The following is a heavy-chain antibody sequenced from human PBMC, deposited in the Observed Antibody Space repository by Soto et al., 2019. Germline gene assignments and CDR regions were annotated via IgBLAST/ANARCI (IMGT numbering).Heavy chain of an antibody. CDR2: ISISQNYK. J-gene: IGHJ6*01. D-gene: IGHD1-1*01. Sequence: GGSVKVSVKASGYIFASYGISFVRQAPGQGLEWMGWISISQNYKHSAQKFQGRVTLTADTSTTTAYMELRSLTSDDTAVYYCARNWSVSGMDVWGQGTTVTGSS. V-gene: IGHV1-18*04. CDR1: GYIFASYG. CDR3: ARNWSVSGMDV.